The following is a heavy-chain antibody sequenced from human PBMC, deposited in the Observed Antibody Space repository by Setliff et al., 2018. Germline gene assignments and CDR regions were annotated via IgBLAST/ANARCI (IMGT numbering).Heavy chain of an antibody. J-gene: IGHJ4*02. V-gene: IGHV4-59*12. D-gene: IGHD7-27*01. CDR1: GGSFTPYY. Sequence: PSETLSLTCTVSGGSFTPYYWSWIRQPPGKGLEWIGYVYYSGTAYYNPSLKSRVTVIVDTSKNQFSLRLTSVTAADTAAYYCARYTPKLPELGIYGWFDYWGQGTPVTVSS. CDR3: ARYTPKLPELGIYGWFDY. CDR2: VYYSGTA.